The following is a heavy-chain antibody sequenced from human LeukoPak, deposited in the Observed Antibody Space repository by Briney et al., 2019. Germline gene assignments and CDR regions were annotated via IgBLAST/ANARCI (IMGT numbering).Heavy chain of an antibody. CDR2: ISGSGGST. D-gene: IGHD3-9*01. CDR3: ARDWYDNSDAFDI. CDR1: GFTFSSYG. J-gene: IGHJ3*02. V-gene: IGHV3-23*01. Sequence: GGTLRLSCAASGFTFSSYGMSWVRQAPGRGLEWDSAISGSGGSTYYADSVKGRFTISRDNAKNSLYLQINSLRAEDTAVYYCARDWYDNSDAFDIWGQGTMVTVSS.